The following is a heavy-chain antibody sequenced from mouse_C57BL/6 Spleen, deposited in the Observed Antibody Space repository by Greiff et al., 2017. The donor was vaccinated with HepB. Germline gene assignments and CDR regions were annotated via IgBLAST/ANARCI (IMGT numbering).Heavy chain of an antibody. V-gene: IGHV1-4*01. J-gene: IGHJ2*01. CDR1: GYTFTSYT. Sequence: QVQLQQSGAELARPGASVKMSCKASGYTFTSYTMHWVKQRPGQGLEWIGYINPSSGYTEYNQKFKDQATLTADTSSSTAYMQLSSLTSEDPAVDHGARTHERWGQGTALTVAS. CDR3: ARTHER. CDR2: INPSSGYT.